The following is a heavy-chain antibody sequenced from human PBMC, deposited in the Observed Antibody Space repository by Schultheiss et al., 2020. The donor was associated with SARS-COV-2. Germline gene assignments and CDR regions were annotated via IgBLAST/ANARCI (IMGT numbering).Heavy chain of an antibody. Sequence: GESLKISCSASGFTFSSYAMHWVRQAPGKGLEYVSAISSNGGSTYYADSVKGRFTISRDNSKNTLYLQMSSLRAEDTAVYYCVKDAPWNWDDEVHFDYWGQGTLVTVSS. CDR2: ISSNGGST. CDR1: GFTFSSYA. V-gene: IGHV3-64D*06. J-gene: IGHJ4*02. D-gene: IGHD1-1*01. CDR3: VKDAPWNWDDEVHFDY.